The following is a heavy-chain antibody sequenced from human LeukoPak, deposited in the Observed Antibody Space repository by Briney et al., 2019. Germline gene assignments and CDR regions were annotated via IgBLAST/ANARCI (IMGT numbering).Heavy chain of an antibody. Sequence: GRPLGLSCGASGFSFSTFAMHWVRQTPDKGLEWVAVISSDGSKEIYADSVKGRFTISRDNSKNTLYLRMNNLTPEDTAVYYCAKGLHTSSWYGNWFDPWGQGTLVTVSS. J-gene: IGHJ5*02. CDR1: GFSFSTFA. CDR2: ISSDGSKE. CDR3: AKGLHTSSWYGNWFDP. D-gene: IGHD2-15*01. V-gene: IGHV3-30*18.